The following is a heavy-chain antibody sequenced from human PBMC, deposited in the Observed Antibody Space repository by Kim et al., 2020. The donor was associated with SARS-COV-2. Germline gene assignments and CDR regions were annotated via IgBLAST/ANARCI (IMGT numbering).Heavy chain of an antibody. Sequence: GGSLRLSCTASGFTFSSYAMTWVRQTPEKELEWVSSITGSGGGARYADSVKGRFTISRDNSKSTLYLQMNSLRAEDTAVYYCAKDPNGDYVGAFDYWGPGTQVTVSS. CDR2: ITGSGGGA. V-gene: IGHV3-23*01. J-gene: IGHJ4*02. CDR3: AKDPNGDYVGAFDY. D-gene: IGHD4-17*01. CDR1: GFTFSSYA.